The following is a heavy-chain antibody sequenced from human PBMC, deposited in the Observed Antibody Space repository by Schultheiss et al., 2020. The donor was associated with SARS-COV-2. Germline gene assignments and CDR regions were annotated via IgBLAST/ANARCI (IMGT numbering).Heavy chain of an antibody. J-gene: IGHJ2*01. CDR3: AKDWGYGSGSYFYWFFDF. Sequence: GESLKISCSASGFSFSIYAMSWVRQAPGKGLEWVSGVSDTGAQAGYADSVKGRFTVSRDNSKNTLYLQMNSLRPEDTALYHCAKDWGYGSGSYFYWFFDFWGRGTPVTVSS. CDR2: VSDTGAQA. D-gene: IGHD3-10*01. V-gene: IGHV3-23*01. CDR1: GFSFSIYA.